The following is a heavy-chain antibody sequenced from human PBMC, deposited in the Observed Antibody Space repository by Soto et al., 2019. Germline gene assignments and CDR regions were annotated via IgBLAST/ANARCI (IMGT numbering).Heavy chain of an antibody. Sequence: QVQLVESGGGVVQPGRSLRLSCAASGFTFSRYAMHWVRQAPGKGLAWVAVISYGGRETYYADSVMGRFTISRDNSKNTLYLQMNSLSTEDTAVYHCAKASLARGYYYFGMEVWGQGTTVIVSS. J-gene: IGHJ6*02. CDR1: GFTFSRYA. D-gene: IGHD3-10*01. CDR2: ISYGGRET. V-gene: IGHV3-30*18. CDR3: AKASLARGYYYFGMEV.